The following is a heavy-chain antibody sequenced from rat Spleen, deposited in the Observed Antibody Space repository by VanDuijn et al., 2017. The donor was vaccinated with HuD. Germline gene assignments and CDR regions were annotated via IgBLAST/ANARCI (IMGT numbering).Heavy chain of an antibody. CDR3: AAHSVRFAY. J-gene: IGHJ3*01. V-gene: IGHV5-19*01. CDR1: GFTFSNYG. D-gene: IGHD4-3*01. CDR2: ISTGGGNT. Sequence: EVQLVESGGGLVQPGRSLKLSCAASGFTFSNYGMHWIRQAPTKGLEWVASISTGGGNTYYPDSVTGRFTISRDNAKSTLYLQMNSLRSEDTATYYCAAHSVRFAYWGQGTLVTVSS.